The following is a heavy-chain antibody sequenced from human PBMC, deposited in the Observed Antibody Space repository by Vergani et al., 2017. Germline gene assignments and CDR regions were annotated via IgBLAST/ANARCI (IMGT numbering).Heavy chain of an antibody. J-gene: IGHJ4*02. D-gene: IGHD2-2*01. V-gene: IGHV3-30-3*01. CDR3: ARDWGPWDIVVVGNY. Sequence: QVQLVESGGGVVQPGRSLRLSCAASGFTSSSYAMHWVRQAPGKGLEWVAVISYDGSNKYYADSVKGRFTISRDNSKNTLYLQMNSLRAEDTAVYYCARDWGPWDIVVVGNYWGQGTLVTVSS. CDR1: GFTSSSYA. CDR2: ISYDGSNK.